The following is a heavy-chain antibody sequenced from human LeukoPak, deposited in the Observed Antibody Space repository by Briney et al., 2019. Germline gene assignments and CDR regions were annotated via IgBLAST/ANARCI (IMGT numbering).Heavy chain of an antibody. CDR2: IFYSGDT. CDR1: GDSISSDYY. D-gene: IGHD2-2*01. Sequence: SQTLSLTCTVSGDSISSDYYWSWIRQHPGKGLEWIGYIFYSGDTYYNPSLKSRVTISVDTSKNQLSLKLRSVTAADTAVYYCARDTSSLSKYYFDYWGQGSLVTVSS. V-gene: IGHV4-31*03. J-gene: IGHJ4*02. CDR3: ARDTSSLSKYYFDY.